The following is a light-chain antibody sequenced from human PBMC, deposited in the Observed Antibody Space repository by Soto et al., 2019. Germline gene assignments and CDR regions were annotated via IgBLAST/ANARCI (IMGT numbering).Light chain of an antibody. J-gene: IGKJ4*01. CDR2: GIS. V-gene: IGKV1-27*01. CDR1: QSFSTY. Sequence: SPSALTASGRDRVSITFVASQSFSTYLAWYQQKPGKVPKLLISGISTLQSGVPSLFIHTGYGIRFSLAVSALQPEDAATHSCPCYTCYPLTVVVGTKVDI. CDR3: PCYTCYPLT.